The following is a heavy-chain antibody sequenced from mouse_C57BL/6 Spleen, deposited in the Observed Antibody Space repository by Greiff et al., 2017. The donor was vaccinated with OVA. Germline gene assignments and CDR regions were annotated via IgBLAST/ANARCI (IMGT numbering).Heavy chain of an antibody. CDR1: GFTFTDYY. J-gene: IGHJ1*03. V-gene: IGHV7-3*01. CDR2: IRNKANGYTT. Sequence: EVKLMESGGGLVQPGGSLSLSCAASGFTFTDYYMSWVRQPPGKALEWLGFIRNKANGYTTEYSASVKGRFTISRDNSQSILYLQMNALRAEDSATYYCARSGAPRYFDVWGTGTTVTVSS. D-gene: IGHD3-1*01. CDR3: ARSGAPRYFDV.